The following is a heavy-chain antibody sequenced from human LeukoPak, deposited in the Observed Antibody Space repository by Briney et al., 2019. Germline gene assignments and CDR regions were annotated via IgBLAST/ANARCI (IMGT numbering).Heavy chain of an antibody. CDR3: ARQDYYDSSGYYSTGNWFDP. CDR2: IYPGDSDT. V-gene: IGHV5-51*01. Sequence: EESLKISCKGSGYSFTGYWIGWVRQMPGKGLEWMGIIYPGDSDTRYSPSFQGQVTISADKSISTAYLQWSSLKASDTAMYYCARQDYYDSSGYYSTGNWFDPWGQGTLVTVSS. CDR1: GYSFTGYW. D-gene: IGHD3-22*01. J-gene: IGHJ5*02.